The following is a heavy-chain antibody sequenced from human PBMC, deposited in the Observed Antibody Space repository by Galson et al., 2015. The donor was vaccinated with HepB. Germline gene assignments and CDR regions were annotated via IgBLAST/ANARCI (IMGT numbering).Heavy chain of an antibody. D-gene: IGHD6-13*01. CDR3: AKSRSAVVAAGSNY. V-gene: IGHV3-23*01. CDR2: ISGSGGST. CDR1: GFTFSNYP. Sequence: SLRPSCAASGFTFSNYPISWGRPGPGKGLVWVSVISGSGGSTSYADSVKGRFTISRDNSGNTLYLQMNTLRAEDTAIYYCAKSRSAVVAAGSNYWGQGTLVTVSS. J-gene: IGHJ4*02.